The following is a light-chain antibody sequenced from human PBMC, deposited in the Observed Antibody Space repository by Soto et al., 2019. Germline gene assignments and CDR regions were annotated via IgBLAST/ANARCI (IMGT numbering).Light chain of an antibody. Sequence: ELVLTQSPATLSLSPGESATLSCRASQTVSRYFLAWYQQRPGQAPRLLIYGASSRATGIPDRFSGSGSGTDFTLTISRLEPEDFAVYYCQQYGSSPITFGQGTRLEIK. CDR2: GAS. J-gene: IGKJ5*01. CDR3: QQYGSSPIT. CDR1: QTVSRYF. V-gene: IGKV3-20*01.